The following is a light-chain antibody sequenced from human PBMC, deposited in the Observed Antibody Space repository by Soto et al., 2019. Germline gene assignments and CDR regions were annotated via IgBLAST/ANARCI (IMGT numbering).Light chain of an antibody. CDR2: EVT. CDR3: CSYTTSGTPV. J-gene: IGLJ2*01. V-gene: IGLV2-14*01. CDR1: STVVGGYDY. Sequence: QSALGQPAPVSGSPGRSVTMSCPGASTVVGGYDYVSWYRQHPGEAPKLLIYEVTHRPSGVPERFSGSKSGNTASLTISGLRAEDEADYYCCSYTTSGTPVFGGGTKLTVL.